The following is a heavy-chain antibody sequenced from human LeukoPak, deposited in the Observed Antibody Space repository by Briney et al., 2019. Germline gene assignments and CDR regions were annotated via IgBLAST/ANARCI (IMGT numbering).Heavy chain of an antibody. CDR1: GGTFSSYA. D-gene: IGHD1-20*01. CDR2: IIPILGIA. Sequence: SVKVSCKASGGTFSSYAIGWVRQAPGQGLEWMGRIIPILGIANYAQKFQGRVTITADKSTSTAYMELSSLRSEDTAVYYCAQQSRITGPFDYWGQGTLVTVSS. V-gene: IGHV1-69*04. J-gene: IGHJ4*02. CDR3: AQQSRITGPFDY.